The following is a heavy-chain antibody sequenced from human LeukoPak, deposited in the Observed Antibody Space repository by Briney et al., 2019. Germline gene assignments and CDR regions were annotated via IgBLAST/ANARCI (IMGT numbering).Heavy chain of an antibody. Sequence: GGTLRLSCPASGFTFSTYVMTWVRQAPGKGLEWVSDISASGGSTYYADSVKGRFTISRDNSKNTLYLQMNSLRVEDTAVYYCAKEGIWCGQFAFDSWGQGALVTVSS. V-gene: IGHV3-23*01. D-gene: IGHD3-10*01. J-gene: IGHJ4*02. CDR3: AKEGIWCGQFAFDS. CDR2: ISASGGST. CDR1: GFTFSTYV.